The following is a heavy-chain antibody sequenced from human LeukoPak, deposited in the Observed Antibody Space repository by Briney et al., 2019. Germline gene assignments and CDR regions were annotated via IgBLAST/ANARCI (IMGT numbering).Heavy chain of an antibody. Sequence: GGSLRLSCAASGFTFSSYTMHWVRQAPGKGLESVSAVSSNGGRTYYANSVKDRFTISRDNSKNTLYLQMGSLRAEDMAVNYCARETTGTFDYWGQGTLVTVSS. CDR2: VSSNGGRT. CDR3: ARETTGTFDY. CDR1: GFTFSSYT. D-gene: IGHD4-17*01. J-gene: IGHJ4*02. V-gene: IGHV3-64*01.